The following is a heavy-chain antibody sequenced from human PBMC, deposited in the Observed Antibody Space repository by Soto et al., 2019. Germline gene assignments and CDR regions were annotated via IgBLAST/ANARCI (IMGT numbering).Heavy chain of an antibody. D-gene: IGHD3-3*01. CDR2: ISWNSGNI. Sequence: EVHLMESGGGWVQPGRSLRLSCAASGITFDNYAMHWVRQAPGKGLEWVSGISWNSGNIGYADSVKGRFTIARDNAKTSLYLEMNSLRAEDTALYYCAKSLKIFGLATTRSGPLDSWGQGALVTVSS. CDR3: AKSLKIFGLATTRSGPLDS. CDR1: GITFDNYA. J-gene: IGHJ4*02. V-gene: IGHV3-9*01.